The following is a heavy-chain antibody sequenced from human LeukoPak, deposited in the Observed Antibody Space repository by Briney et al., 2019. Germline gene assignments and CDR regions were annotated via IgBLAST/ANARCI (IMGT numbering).Heavy chain of an antibody. CDR2: ISPTGSTT. CDR3: ARGPNSNWSGLDF. D-gene: IGHD6-6*01. CDR1: GFSFRGHC. J-gene: IGHJ4*02. Sequence: GGSLRLSCTASGFSFRGHCMPWARQPPGKGLVWVSRISPTGSTTSYADSVKGRFTVSRDNAKNTLYLQVNNLRAEDTAVYYCARGPNSNWSGLDFWGQGTLLTVSS. V-gene: IGHV3-74*01.